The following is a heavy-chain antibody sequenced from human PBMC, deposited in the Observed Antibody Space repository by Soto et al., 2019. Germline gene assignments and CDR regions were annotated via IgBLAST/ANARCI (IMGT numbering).Heavy chain of an antibody. CDR3: ARVGAYSYGYTFDY. Sequence: QVQLQESGPGLVKPSETLSLTCTVSGGSISSYYWSWIRQPPGKGLGWIGYIYYSGSTNYNPSLKSRVTISVDTSKNQFALKLSSVTAADTAVYYCARVGAYSYGYTFDYWGQGTLVTVSS. CDR2: IYYSGST. D-gene: IGHD5-18*01. J-gene: IGHJ4*02. CDR1: GGSISSYY. V-gene: IGHV4-59*08.